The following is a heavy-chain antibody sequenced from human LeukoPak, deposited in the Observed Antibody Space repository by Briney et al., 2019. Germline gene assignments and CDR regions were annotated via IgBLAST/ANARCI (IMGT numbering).Heavy chain of an antibody. J-gene: IGHJ4*02. D-gene: IGHD1-14*01. CDR1: GFTFSSYS. V-gene: IGHV3-21*01. CDR2: ISSSSSYI. CDR3: AREGTGSKNPRAVDC. Sequence: PGGSLRLSCAASGFTFSSYSMNWVRQAPGKGLEWVSSISSSSSYIYYADSVKGRFTISRDNAKNSLYLQMNSLRAEDTAVYYCAREGTGSKNPRAVDCWGQGTLVTVSS.